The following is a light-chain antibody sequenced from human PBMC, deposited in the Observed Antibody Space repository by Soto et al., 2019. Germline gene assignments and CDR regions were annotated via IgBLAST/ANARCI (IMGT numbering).Light chain of an antibody. CDR1: QSVGSNY. CDR2: GAS. V-gene: IGKV3-20*01. CDR3: QQDTTSPFT. Sequence: EIVVTQSPGTLSLSPGERATLYCRASQSVGSNYLAWYQQKPGQAPRLLIYGASSRATGIPDRFSGSGSGADFTLTISRLEPEDFAVYYCQQDTTSPFTFGPGTKVDIK. J-gene: IGKJ3*01.